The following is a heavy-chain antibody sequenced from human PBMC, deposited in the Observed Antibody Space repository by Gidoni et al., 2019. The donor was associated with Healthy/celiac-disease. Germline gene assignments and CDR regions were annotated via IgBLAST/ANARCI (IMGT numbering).Heavy chain of an antibody. CDR1: GGSISSGGYY. J-gene: IGHJ5*02. Sequence: QVQLQESGPGLVKPSQTLSLTCTVSGGSISSGGYYWSWIRQHPGKGLEWIGYIYYSGSTYYNPSLKSRVTISVDTSKNQFSLKLSSVTAADTAVYYCARGRRSSSWYPGGWFDPWGQGTLVTVSS. CDR2: IYYSGST. D-gene: IGHD6-13*01. CDR3: ARGRRSSSWYPGGWFDP. V-gene: IGHV4-31*03.